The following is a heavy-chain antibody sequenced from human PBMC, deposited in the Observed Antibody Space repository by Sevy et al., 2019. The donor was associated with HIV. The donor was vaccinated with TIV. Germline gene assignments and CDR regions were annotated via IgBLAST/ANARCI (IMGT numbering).Heavy chain of an antibody. CDR1: GYTFISFD. CDR2: MNPNSGNT. D-gene: IGHD6-19*01. J-gene: IGHJ4*02. CDR3: ARGDSGWPLHY. V-gene: IGHV1-8*01. Sequence: ASVKVSRKTSGYTFISFDINWVRQATGQGLEWMGWMNPNSGNTGYAQKFQGRVTMTRDTSISTAYMELSSLTSEDTAIYYCARGDSGWPLHYWGQGTLVTVSS.